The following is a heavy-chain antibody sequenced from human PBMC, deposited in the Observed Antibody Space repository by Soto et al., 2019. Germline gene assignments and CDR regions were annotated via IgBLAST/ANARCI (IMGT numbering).Heavy chain of an antibody. D-gene: IGHD3-3*01. Sequence: GESLKISCAASGFTFSSYAMSWVRQAPGKGLEWVSAISGSGGSTYYADSVKGRFTISRDNSKNTLYLQMNSLRAEDTAVYYCAKDGGDYDFWSGYYGAQHWGHGTLVTVSS. V-gene: IGHV3-23*01. CDR2: ISGSGGST. CDR3: AKDGGDYDFWSGYYGAQH. J-gene: IGHJ1*01. CDR1: GFTFSSYA.